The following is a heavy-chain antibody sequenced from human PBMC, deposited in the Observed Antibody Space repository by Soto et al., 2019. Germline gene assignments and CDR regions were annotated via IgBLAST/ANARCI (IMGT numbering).Heavy chain of an antibody. Sequence: QVQLQQWGAGLLKPSETLSLTCAVYGGSFSGYYWSWIRQPPGKGLEWIGEINHSGSTNYNPSLKSRVTISVDTSKNQFSLKLSSVTAADTAVYYCARGQGWGLQSYYYYYMDVWGKGTTVTVSS. CDR3: ARGQGWGLQSYYYYYMDV. CDR1: GGSFSGYY. CDR2: INHSGST. J-gene: IGHJ6*03. V-gene: IGHV4-34*01. D-gene: IGHD1-26*01.